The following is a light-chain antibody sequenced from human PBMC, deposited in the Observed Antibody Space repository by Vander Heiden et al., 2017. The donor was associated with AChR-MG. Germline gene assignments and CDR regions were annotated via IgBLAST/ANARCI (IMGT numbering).Light chain of an antibody. CDR2: SND. J-gene: IGLJ2*01. CDR1: YTVPET. Sequence: QSVLTQPPSLSGTPGPRVTLSYPYTVPETLKWYLQLPGSPPKLRIASNDQRPSVVPDRFSCSKSATSASLAIRGLQSGDEAEYYCAAWDDSRKDLLFGGGTKLTVL. CDR3: AAWDDSRKDLL. V-gene: IGLV1-44*01.